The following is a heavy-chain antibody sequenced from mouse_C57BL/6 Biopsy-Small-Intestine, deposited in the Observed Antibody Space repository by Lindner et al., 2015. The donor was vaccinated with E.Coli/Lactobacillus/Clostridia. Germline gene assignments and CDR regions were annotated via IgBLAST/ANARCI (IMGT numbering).Heavy chain of an antibody. D-gene: IGHD4-1*02. V-gene: IGHV1-85*01. CDR2: IYPGNDNT. CDR3: ARWGLNWHFFDY. CDR1: GYTFTNYD. J-gene: IGHJ2*01. Sequence: VQLQESGPELAKPRASVKLSCKASGYTFTNYDVNWVIQRPGQGLEWIGWIYPGNDNTKYNEKFKDKATLTVDTSSSTAYMELHSLTSEDSAVYFCARWGLNWHFFDYWGQGTTLTVSS.